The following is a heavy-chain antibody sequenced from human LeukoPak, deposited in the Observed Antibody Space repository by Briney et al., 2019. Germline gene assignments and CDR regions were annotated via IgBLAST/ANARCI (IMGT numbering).Heavy chain of an antibody. CDR3: VRGRDGSY. J-gene: IGHJ4*02. CDR1: GFFFNSYW. Sequence: GGSLRLSCATSGFFFNSYWMTWVRQAPRKGLEWVANIKYDDSEKYLVESVKGRFTISRDNAQNSLFLQMDSLRVEDTAVYYCVRGRDGSYWGRGTQVTVSS. D-gene: IGHD5-24*01. CDR2: IKYDDSEK. V-gene: IGHV3-7*01.